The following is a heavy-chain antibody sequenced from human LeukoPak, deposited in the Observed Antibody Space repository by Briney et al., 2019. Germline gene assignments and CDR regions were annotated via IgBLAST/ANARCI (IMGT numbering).Heavy chain of an antibody. D-gene: IGHD4-17*01. Sequence: ASVKVSCKASGYTFTGYYMHWVRQAPGQGLEWMGWINPNSGGTNYAQKFQGRVTMTRDTSISTAYMELSRLRSDDTAVYYCARVSGDYGNTVAFDIWGQGTMVTVSS. J-gene: IGHJ3*02. CDR1: GYTFTGYY. CDR3: ARVSGDYGNTVAFDI. CDR2: INPNSGGT. V-gene: IGHV1-2*02.